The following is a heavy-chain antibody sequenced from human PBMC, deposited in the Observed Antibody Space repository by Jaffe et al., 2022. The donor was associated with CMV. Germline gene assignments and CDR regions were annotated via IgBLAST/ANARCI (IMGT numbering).Heavy chain of an antibody. CDR2: ISSSGGTM. V-gene: IGHV3-48*03. J-gene: IGHJ3*02. Sequence: EVQLVESGGGLVQPGGSLRLSCAASGFTFSSYEMNWVRQAPGKGLEWVSYISSSGGTMYYADSVKGRFTISRDNAKNSLYLEMNSLRAEDTAIYYCARDRDNGVWYGEVFDAFDMWGQGTMVTVSS. CDR1: GFTFSSYE. CDR3: ARDRDNGVWYGEVFDAFDM. D-gene: IGHD2-8*01.